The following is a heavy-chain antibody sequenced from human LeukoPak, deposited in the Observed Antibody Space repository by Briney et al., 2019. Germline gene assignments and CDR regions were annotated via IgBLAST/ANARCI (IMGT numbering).Heavy chain of an antibody. CDR3: ARSRGDSYYYEGRFDY. Sequence: SETLSLTCTVSGGSISSSSYYWGWIRQPPGKGLEWMGGIYYSGSTYYNPSLKSRVTISVDTSKNQFSLKLSSVTATDTAVYYCARSRGDSYYYEGRFDYWGQGTLVTVSS. J-gene: IGHJ4*02. CDR2: IYYSGST. D-gene: IGHD3-22*01. V-gene: IGHV4-39*01. CDR1: GGSISSSSYY.